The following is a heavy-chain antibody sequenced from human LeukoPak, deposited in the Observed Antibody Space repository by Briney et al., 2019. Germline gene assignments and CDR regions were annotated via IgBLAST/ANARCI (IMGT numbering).Heavy chain of an antibody. V-gene: IGHV4-34*01. J-gene: IGHJ4*02. D-gene: IGHD3-9*01. CDR2: INHSGST. CDR1: GGSFSGYY. CDR3: ARGMTGDY. Sequence: PSETLSLTCAVYGGSFSGYYWSWIRQPPGKGLEWIGEINHSGSTNYNPSFKSRVTISVDTSKNQFSLKLSFVTAADTAVYYCARGMTGDYWGQGTLVTVSS.